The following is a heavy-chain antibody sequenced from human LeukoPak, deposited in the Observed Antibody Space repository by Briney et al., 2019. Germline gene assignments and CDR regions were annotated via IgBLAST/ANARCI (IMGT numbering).Heavy chain of an antibody. CDR3: ARGPKIFNYDFWSGYYRSYFDY. CDR2: INHSGST. CDR1: GGSFSGYY. D-gene: IGHD3-3*01. Sequence: RASETLSPTCAVYGGSFSGYYWSWIRQPPGKGLEWIGEINHSGSTNYNPSLKSRVTISVGTSKNQFSLKLSSVTAADTAVYYCARGPKIFNYDFWSGYYRSYFDYWGQGTLVTVSS. J-gene: IGHJ4*02. V-gene: IGHV4-34*01.